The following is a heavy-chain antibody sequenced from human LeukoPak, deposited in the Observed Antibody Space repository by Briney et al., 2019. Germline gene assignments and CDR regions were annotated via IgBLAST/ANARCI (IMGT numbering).Heavy chain of an antibody. V-gene: IGHV3-48*03. CDR2: ISSSGSTI. Sequence: GGSLRLSCAASGFTFSSYEMNWVRQAPGKGLEWVSYISSSGSTIYYADSVKGRFTISRDNAKNSLYLQMNSLRAEDTAAYYCARGTSGGYLWNYYYGMDVWGQGTTVTVSS. CDR3: ARGTSGGYLWNYYYGMDV. D-gene: IGHD1-26*01. J-gene: IGHJ6*02. CDR1: GFTFSSYE.